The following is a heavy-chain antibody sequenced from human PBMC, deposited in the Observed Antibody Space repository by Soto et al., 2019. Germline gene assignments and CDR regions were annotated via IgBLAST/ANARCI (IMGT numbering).Heavy chain of an antibody. CDR3: AKDPYCTNGVCYPPDL. CDR2: ISGSVGST. Sequence: EVQLLESGGGLVQPGGSLRLSCAASGFTFSSYAMSWVRQAPGKGLEWVSAISGSVGSTYYADSVKGRFTISRDNSKDTLYLHMNSLRAEDTAVYYCAKDPYCTNGVCYPPDLWGQGTLVTVSS. V-gene: IGHV3-23*01. J-gene: IGHJ4*02. D-gene: IGHD2-8*01. CDR1: GFTFSSYA.